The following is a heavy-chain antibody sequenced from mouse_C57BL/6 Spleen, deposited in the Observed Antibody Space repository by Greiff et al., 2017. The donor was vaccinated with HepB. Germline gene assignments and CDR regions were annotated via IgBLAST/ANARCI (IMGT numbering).Heavy chain of an antibody. CDR2: IWSGGST. D-gene: IGHD1-1*01. V-gene: IGHV2-2*01. CDR3: ATSFITFFDY. J-gene: IGHJ2*01. Sequence: VQVVESGPGLVQPSQSLSITCTVSGFSLTSYGVHWVRQSPGKGLEWLGVIWSGGSTDYNAAFISRLSISKDNSKSQVFFKMNSLQADDTAIYYCATSFITFFDYWGQGTTLTVSS. CDR1: GFSLTSYG.